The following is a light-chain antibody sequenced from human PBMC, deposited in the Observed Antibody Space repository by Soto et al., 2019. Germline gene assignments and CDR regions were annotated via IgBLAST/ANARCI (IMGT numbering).Light chain of an antibody. Sequence: EIVLTQSPVTLSLSPGERATLSCRASQSVDFQLAWYQQKPGQAPRLLISDASNRATGIPARFSGSGSGTDFTLIISSLEAEDFAVYYCQQRRRWPRTFGQGTKLQIK. CDR3: QQRRRWPRT. CDR2: DAS. CDR1: QSVDFQ. J-gene: IGKJ2*01. V-gene: IGKV3-11*01.